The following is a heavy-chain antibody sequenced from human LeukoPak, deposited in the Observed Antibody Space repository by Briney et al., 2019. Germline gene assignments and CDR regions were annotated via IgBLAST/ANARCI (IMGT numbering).Heavy chain of an antibody. V-gene: IGHV4-61*01. D-gene: IGHD3-10*01. Sequence: PSETLSLTCTVSGGSVSSGSYYWSWIRQPPGKGLEWIGYIYYSGSTNYNPSLKSRVTISVDTSKNQFSLKLSSVTAADTAVYYCARDRGDYYGSGSYYYGMDVWGKGTTVTVSS. J-gene: IGHJ6*04. CDR1: GGSVSSGSYY. CDR3: ARDRGDYYGSGSYYYGMDV. CDR2: IYYSGST.